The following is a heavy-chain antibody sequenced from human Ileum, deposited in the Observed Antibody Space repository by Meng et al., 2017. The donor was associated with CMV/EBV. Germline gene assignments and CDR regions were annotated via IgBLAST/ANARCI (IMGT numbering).Heavy chain of an antibody. Sequence: GESLKISCAASGFGFSSYPMHWMRQPPGKGPEWVAVLSADGTMSYYSNSVKVRFTISRDNSKSTMYLQVNSLKKEDTAIYYCTRGLGVVGATPRAYYGMDVWGQGTSVTVSS. CDR1: GFGFSSYP. J-gene: IGHJ6*02. D-gene: IGHD1-26*01. V-gene: IGHV3-30*14. CDR2: LSADGTMS. CDR3: TRGLGVVGATPRAYYGMDV.